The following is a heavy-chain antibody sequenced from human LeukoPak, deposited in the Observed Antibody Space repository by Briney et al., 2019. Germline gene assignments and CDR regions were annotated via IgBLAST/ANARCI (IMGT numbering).Heavy chain of an antibody. CDR3: ARVRGRIAAAADY. J-gene: IGHJ4*02. Sequence: SETLSLTCAVYGGSFSGYYWSWIRQPPGKGLEWIGEINHSGSTNYNPSLKSRVTISVDTSKNQFSLKLSSVTAADTAVYYCARVRGRIAAAADYWGQGTLVTVSS. CDR2: INHSGST. V-gene: IGHV4-34*01. CDR1: GGSFSGYY. D-gene: IGHD6-13*01.